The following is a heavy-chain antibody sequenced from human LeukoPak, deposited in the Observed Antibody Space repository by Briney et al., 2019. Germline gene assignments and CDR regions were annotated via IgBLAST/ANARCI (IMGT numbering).Heavy chain of an antibody. CDR3: ARDRSYGDHFDY. V-gene: IGHV3-21*01. D-gene: IGHD4-17*01. CDR2: ISSSSSYI. Sequence: SGGSLRLSCAASGFTFSSYSMNWVRQAPGKGLEWVSSISSSSSYIYYADSVKGRFTISRDNAKNSLYLQMNSLRAEDTAVYYCARDRSYGDHFDYWGQGTLVTVSS. CDR1: GFTFSSYS. J-gene: IGHJ4*02.